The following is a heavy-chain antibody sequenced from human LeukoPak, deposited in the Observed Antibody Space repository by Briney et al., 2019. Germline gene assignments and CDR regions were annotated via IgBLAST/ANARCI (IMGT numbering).Heavy chain of an antibody. CDR1: GFTLSDYY. D-gene: IGHD5-18*01. CDR3: AKDTAMVLTFDY. V-gene: IGHV3-11*04. J-gene: IGHJ4*02. CDR2: ISYTGDSI. Sequence: GSLRLSCAASGFTLSDYYMIWIRQAPGKGLEWVSYISYTGDSIYYADSVKGRFTISRDNSKNTLYLQMNSLRAEDTAVYYCAKDTAMVLTFDYWGQGTLVTVSS.